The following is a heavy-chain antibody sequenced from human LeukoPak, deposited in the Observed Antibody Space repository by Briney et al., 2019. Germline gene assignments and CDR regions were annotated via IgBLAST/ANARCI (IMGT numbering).Heavy chain of an antibody. CDR1: GFTFSNAW. D-gene: IGHD6-19*01. V-gene: IGHV3-7*01. J-gene: IGHJ4*02. CDR3: ARVSDSSGRYYFDY. Sequence: PGGSLRLSCAASGFTFSNAWMSWVRQAPGKGLEWVANIKQDGSEKYYVDSVKGRFTISRDNAKNSLYLQMNSLRAEDTAVYYCARVSDSSGRYYFDYWGQGAMVTVSS. CDR2: IKQDGSEK.